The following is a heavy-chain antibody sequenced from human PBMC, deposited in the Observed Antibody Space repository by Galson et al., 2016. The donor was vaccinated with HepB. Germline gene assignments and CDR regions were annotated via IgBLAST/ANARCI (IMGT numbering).Heavy chain of an antibody. J-gene: IGHJ4*01. Sequence: SLRLSCAASGFTFSTFGMHWVRQAPGKGLEWVALISYDGSNKYYADSVKGRFTISRDNSNNTLYLQMNSLRAEDTAVYYCARGRWIMDVWGQGTLVTVSS. D-gene: IGHD3-16*01. CDR3: ARGRWIMDV. V-gene: IGHV3-30*03. CDR2: ISYDGSNK. CDR1: GFTFSTFG.